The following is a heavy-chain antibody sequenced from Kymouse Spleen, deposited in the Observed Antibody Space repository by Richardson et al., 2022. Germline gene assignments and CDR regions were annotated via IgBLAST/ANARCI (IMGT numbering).Heavy chain of an antibody. J-gene: IGHJ5*02. V-gene: IGHV4-39*01. Sequence: QLQLQESGPGLVKPSETLSLTCTVSGGSISSSSYYWGWIRQPPGKGLEWIGSIYYSGSTYYNPSLKSRVTISVDTSKNQFSLKLSSVTAADTAVYYCARHYYGSGSLNWFDPWGQGTLVTVSS. CDR1: GGSISSSSYY. CDR3: ARHYYGSGSLNWFDP. CDR2: IYYSGST. D-gene: IGHD3-10*01.